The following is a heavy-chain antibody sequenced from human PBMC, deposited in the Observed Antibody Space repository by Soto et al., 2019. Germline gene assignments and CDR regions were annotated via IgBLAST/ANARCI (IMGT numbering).Heavy chain of an antibody. CDR1: GGSISSGGYY. CDR2: IYYSGST. CDR3: ARYCSSTSCRDYYYYYMDV. V-gene: IGHV4-31*03. J-gene: IGHJ6*03. D-gene: IGHD2-2*01. Sequence: QVQLQESGPGLVKPSQTLSLTCTVSGGSISSGGYYWSWIRQHPGKGLEWIGYIYYSGSTYYNPSLKSRVTISVDTSKNQFSLKLSSVTAADTAVYYCARYCSSTSCRDYYYYYMDVWGKGPTVTVSS.